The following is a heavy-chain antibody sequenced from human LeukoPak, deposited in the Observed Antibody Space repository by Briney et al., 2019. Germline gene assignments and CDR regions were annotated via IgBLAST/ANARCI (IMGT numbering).Heavy chain of an antibody. CDR1: GFTFSSYG. CDR3: ARDDWGRDNWFDP. V-gene: IGHV3-33*01. J-gene: IGHJ5*02. CDR2: IWYDGSNK. Sequence: GGSLRLSCAASGFTFSSYGMHWVHQAPGKGLEWVAVIWYDGSNKYYADSVKGRFTISRDNSKNTLYLQMNSLRAEDTAVYYCARDDWGRDNWFDPRGQGTLVTVSS. D-gene: IGHD3-16*01.